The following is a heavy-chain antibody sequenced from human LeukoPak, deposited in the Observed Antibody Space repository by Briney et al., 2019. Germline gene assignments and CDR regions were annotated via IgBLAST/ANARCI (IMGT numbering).Heavy chain of an antibody. V-gene: IGHV3-11*01. CDR2: ISSSGSTI. CDR1: GFTFSDYY. Sequence: GGSLRLSCAASGFTFSDYYMSWIRQAPGKGLEWVSYISSSGSTIYYADSVKGRFTISRDNAKNSLYLHMNSLRAEDTAVYYCARTSYLYWYFDLWGRGTLVTVS. J-gene: IGHJ2*01. CDR3: ARTSYLYWYFDL. D-gene: IGHD1-26*01.